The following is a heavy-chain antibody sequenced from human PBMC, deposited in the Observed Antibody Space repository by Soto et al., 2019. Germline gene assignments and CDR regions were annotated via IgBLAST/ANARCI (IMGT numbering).Heavy chain of an antibody. D-gene: IGHD3-22*01. J-gene: IGHJ4*02. V-gene: IGHV3-21*01. CDR3: ARAKPEYYDTDY. CDR2: ISSSSSYI. CDR1: GFTFSSYS. Sequence: GGSLRLSCAASGFTFSSYSMNWVRQAPGKGLEWVSSISSSSSYIYYADSVKGRFTISRDNAKNSLYLQMNSLRAEDTAVYYCARAKPEYYDTDYWGQGTLVTVSS.